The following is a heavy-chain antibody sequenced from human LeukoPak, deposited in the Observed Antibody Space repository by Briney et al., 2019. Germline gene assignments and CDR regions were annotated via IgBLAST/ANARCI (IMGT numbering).Heavy chain of an antibody. J-gene: IGHJ4*02. D-gene: IGHD3-22*01. CDR2: IYYSGST. V-gene: IGHV4-39*01. CDR3: AVRTYYYDSSGYYQNYFDY. Sequence: SETLSLTCTVSGGSISSSSYYWGWIRKPPGKGLEWMGSIYYSGSTYYNRSLKSRVTISVDTSKNQFSLKLSSVTAADTAVYYCAVRTYYYDSSGYYQNYFDYWGQGTLVTVSS. CDR1: GGSISSSSYY.